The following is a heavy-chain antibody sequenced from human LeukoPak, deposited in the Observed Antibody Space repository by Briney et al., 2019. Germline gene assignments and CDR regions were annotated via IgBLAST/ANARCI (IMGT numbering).Heavy chain of an antibody. CDR2: ISNDGNNK. V-gene: IGHV3-30*03. CDR1: GFTFSTYG. D-gene: IGHD3-10*01. Sequence: PGRSLRLSCAASGFTFSTYGLHWVRQAPGEGLEWMAGISNDGNNKYYEDSVKGRITISRDNSKNTLYLQMNSLRVGDTAVYYCARDRGSGSYYLREFDFWGQGTLVAVSS. J-gene: IGHJ4*02. CDR3: ARDRGSGSYYLREFDF.